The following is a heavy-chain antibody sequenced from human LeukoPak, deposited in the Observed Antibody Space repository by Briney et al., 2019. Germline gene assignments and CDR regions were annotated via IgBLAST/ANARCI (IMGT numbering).Heavy chain of an antibody. CDR3: ARETQSNYDFWSAPLGYFDY. J-gene: IGHJ4*02. CDR2: IIPILGIA. V-gene: IGHV1-69*04. Sequence: SVKVSCKASGGTFSSYAISWVRQAPGQGLEWMGRIIPILGIANYAQKFQGRVTITADESTSTAYMELSSLRSEDTAVYYCARETQSNYDFWSAPLGYFDYWGQGTLVTVSS. CDR1: GGTFSSYA. D-gene: IGHD3-3*01.